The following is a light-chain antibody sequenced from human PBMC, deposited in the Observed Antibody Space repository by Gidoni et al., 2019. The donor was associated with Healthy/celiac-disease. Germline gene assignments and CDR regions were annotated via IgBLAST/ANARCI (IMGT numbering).Light chain of an antibody. Sequence: SYVLTQPPSVSVAPGKTARITCGGNNIGSKSVHWYQQTPGQAPVLVIYYDSDRPSGIPERVSGSNSGNTATLTISRGEAGDEDDYYCQVWDSSSDNVVFGGGTKLTVL. CDR1: NIGSKS. CDR3: QVWDSSSDNVV. V-gene: IGLV3-21*04. CDR2: YDS. J-gene: IGLJ2*01.